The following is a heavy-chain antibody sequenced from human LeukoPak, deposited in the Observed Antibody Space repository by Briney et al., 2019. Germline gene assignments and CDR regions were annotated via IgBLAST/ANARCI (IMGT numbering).Heavy chain of an antibody. D-gene: IGHD4-11*01. V-gene: IGHV4-39*07. CDR1: GGSISSSSYY. CDR2: IYHRGST. Sequence: SETLSLTCTVSGGSISSSSYYWGWIRQPPGKGLDWIGSIYHRGSTYYNPSLKSRVTISVDTSKNQFSLKLSSVTAADTAVYYCASHALYSNYVFWGQGTLVTVSS. CDR3: ASHALYSNYVF. J-gene: IGHJ4*02.